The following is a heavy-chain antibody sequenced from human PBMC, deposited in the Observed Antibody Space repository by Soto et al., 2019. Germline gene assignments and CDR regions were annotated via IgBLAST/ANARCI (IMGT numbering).Heavy chain of an antibody. J-gene: IGHJ6*02. V-gene: IGHV4-30-4*01. CDR3: ASCAYVSYYYGMDV. CDR1: GGSISSGDCY. D-gene: IGHD3-16*01. CDR2: IYYSGST. Sequence: SETLSLTCTVAGGSISSGDCYWSWIRQPPGKGLEWIGYIYYSGSTYYNPSLKSRVTISVDTSKNQFSLKLSSVTAADTAVYYCASCAYVSYYYGMDVWGQGTTVTVSS.